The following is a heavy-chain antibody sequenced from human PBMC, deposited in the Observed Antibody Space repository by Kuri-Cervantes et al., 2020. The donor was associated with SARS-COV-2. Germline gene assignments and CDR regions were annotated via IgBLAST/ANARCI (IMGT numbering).Heavy chain of an antibody. D-gene: IGHD2-15*01. CDR3: AREIVATPYYLDV. Sequence: GGFLRLSVQASGFTFSSYWMHWVRQAPGKGLVWVSRIIIDGSSTSYADSVKGRFTISRDNAKNSLYLQMNSLRDEDTAVYYCAREIVATPYYLDVWGKGTTVTVSS. CDR1: GFTFSSYW. V-gene: IGHV3-74*01. CDR2: IIIDGSST. J-gene: IGHJ6*03.